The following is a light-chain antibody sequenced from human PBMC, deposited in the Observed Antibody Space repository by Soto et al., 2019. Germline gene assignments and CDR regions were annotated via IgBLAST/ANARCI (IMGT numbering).Light chain of an antibody. CDR3: QQYFSYPLT. J-gene: IGKJ4*01. V-gene: IGKV1-8*01. CDR1: QCISSH. Sequence: AIRMTQSPSSFSASTGDSVTITCRASQCISSHLAWYQVKPGKAPRLLIYTASYLESGVPSRFSGSGSGTDFTLTISSLQSEDFAVYYCQQYFSYPLTFGGGTKVEIK. CDR2: TAS.